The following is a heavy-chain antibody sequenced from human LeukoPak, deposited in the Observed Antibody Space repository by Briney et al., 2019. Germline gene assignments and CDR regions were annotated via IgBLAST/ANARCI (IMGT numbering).Heavy chain of an antibody. V-gene: IGHV4-30-2*01. D-gene: IGHD3-16*01. CDR2: IYHSGST. CDR1: GGSISSGGYY. CDR3: ARVFWGLRQSFLTTIKVPHQLHGFDI. J-gene: IGHJ3*02. Sequence: PSQTLSLTCTVSGGSISSGGYYWSWIRQPPGKGLEWIGYIYHSGSTNYNPSLKSRVTISIDKSKNHFSLKLRSVTAADTAVYYCARVFWGLRQSFLTTIKVPHQLHGFDIWGQGTMVTVSS.